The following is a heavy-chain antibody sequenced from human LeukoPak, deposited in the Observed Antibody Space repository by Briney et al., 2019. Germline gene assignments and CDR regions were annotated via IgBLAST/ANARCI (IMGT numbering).Heavy chain of an antibody. D-gene: IGHD3-22*01. J-gene: IGHJ3*02. V-gene: IGHV3-33*01. CDR2: IWYDGSNK. CDR1: GFTFSSYG. Sequence: PGRSLRLSCAASGFTFSSYGMHWVRQAPGKGLEWVAVIWYDGSNKYYADSVKGRFTISRDNSKNTLYLQMNSLRAEDTAVYYCARDRRITMTDDAFDIWGQGTMVTVSS. CDR3: ARDRRITMTDDAFDI.